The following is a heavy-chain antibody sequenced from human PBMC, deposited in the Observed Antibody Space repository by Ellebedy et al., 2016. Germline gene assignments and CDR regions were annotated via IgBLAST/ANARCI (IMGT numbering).Heavy chain of an antibody. CDR2: ISYDGSNK. D-gene: IGHD1-26*01. CDR3: AKVGSYSPFDY. CDR1: GFTFSSYG. V-gene: IGHV3-30*18. Sequence: GGSLRLXXAASGFTFSSYGMHWVRQAPGKGLEWVAVISYDGSNKYYADSVKGRFTISRDNSKNTLYLQMNSLRAEDTAVYYCAKVGSYSPFDYWGQGTLVTVSS. J-gene: IGHJ4*02.